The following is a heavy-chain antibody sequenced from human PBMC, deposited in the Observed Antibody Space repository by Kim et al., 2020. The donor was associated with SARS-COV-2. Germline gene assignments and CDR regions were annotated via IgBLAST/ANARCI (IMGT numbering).Heavy chain of an antibody. D-gene: IGHD6-6*01. J-gene: IGHJ5*02. V-gene: IGHV4-39*01. CDR3: ARQNMHSSSSGWFDP. Sequence: PSLRSRVTISVDTSKNQFSLKLSSVTAADTAVYYCARQNMHSSSSGWFDPWGQGTLVTVSS.